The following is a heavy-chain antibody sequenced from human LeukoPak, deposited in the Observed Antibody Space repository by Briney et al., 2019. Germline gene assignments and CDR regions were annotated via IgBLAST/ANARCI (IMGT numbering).Heavy chain of an antibody. D-gene: IGHD2-2*01. CDR1: GFTFNTYG. CDR2: ISNDGSNK. Sequence: GGSLRLSGAASGFTFNTYGMHWVRQAPGKGLEWVAGISNDGSNKYYADSVKGRFTISRDNSKNTMYLQMNSLRAEDTAVYYCAKAAYCTSTGCYFSGYAQRPLDSWGQGTLVTVSS. CDR3: AKAAYCTSTGCYFSGYAQRPLDS. J-gene: IGHJ4*02. V-gene: IGHV3-30*18.